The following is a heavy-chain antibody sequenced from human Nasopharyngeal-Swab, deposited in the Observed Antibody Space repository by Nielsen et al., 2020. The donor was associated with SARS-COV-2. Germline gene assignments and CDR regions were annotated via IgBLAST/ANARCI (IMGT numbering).Heavy chain of an antibody. J-gene: IGHJ4*02. CDR3: ARPQWELLTFDY. V-gene: IGHV4-39*01. CDR2: IYYSGST. D-gene: IGHD1-26*01. Sequence: WIRQPPGKGLEWIGSIYYSGSTYYNPSLKSRVTISVDTSKNQFSPKLSSVTAADTAVYYCARPQWELLTFDYWGQGTLVTVSS.